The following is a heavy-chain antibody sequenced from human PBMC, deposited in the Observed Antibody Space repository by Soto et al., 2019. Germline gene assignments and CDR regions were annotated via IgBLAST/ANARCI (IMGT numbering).Heavy chain of an antibody. Sequence: SETLSLTCTVSGDSFSSSSYYWGWIRQPPGKGLEWIGSIYYSESTYYNPSLKSRVTISLDTSKNQFSLKLSSVTAADTAVYYCARLRADFWSGDYYYGMDVWGQGTTVTVSS. CDR2: IYYSEST. CDR3: ARLRADFWSGDYYYGMDV. CDR1: GDSFSSSSYY. V-gene: IGHV4-39*01. J-gene: IGHJ6*02. D-gene: IGHD3-3*01.